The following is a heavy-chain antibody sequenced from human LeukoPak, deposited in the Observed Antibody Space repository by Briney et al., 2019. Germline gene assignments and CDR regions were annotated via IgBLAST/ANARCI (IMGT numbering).Heavy chain of an antibody. CDR1: GFIFSSWW. CDR2: ISNDGSYI. D-gene: IGHD3-9*01. J-gene: IGHJ4*02. CDR3: VTFGFDWSSSY. Sequence: PGGSLRLYCAASGFIFSSWWMLLFRRPPGKGLESGAHISNDGSYIVYADSVRGRFTVSRDNAENTLYLQMHRLRPEDTGVYYCVTFGFDWSSSYWGQGAQVTVSS. V-gene: IGHV3-74*01.